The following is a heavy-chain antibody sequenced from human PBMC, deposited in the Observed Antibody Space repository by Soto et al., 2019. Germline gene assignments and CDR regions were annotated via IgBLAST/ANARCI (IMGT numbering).Heavy chain of an antibody. CDR1: GYIFTTYD. V-gene: IGHV1-8*01. Sequence: QVQLVQSGAEVKRPGASVKVSCEASGYIFTTYDINWVRQASGQGLEWMGCVNPSSGNTVYAQKFHGRVTMTRDTSISTAYMELSSLKSDDPAIYYCARASMYIWNDHWGQGTLVTVSS. CDR3: ARASMYIWNDH. J-gene: IGHJ5*02. D-gene: IGHD1-20*01. CDR2: VNPSSGNT.